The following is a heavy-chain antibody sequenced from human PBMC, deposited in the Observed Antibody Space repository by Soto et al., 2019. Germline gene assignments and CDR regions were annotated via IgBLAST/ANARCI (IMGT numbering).Heavy chain of an antibody. CDR1: GGSISSGGYY. CDR2: IYYSGST. V-gene: IGHV4-31*03. J-gene: IGHJ4*02. D-gene: IGHD4-17*01. Sequence: QVQLQESGPGLVKPSQTLSLTCTVSGGSISSGGYYWSWIRQHPGKGLEWIGYIYYSGSTYYNPSRKSRVTISVDTSKNQFSLKLSSVTAADTAVYYCARDKPLGKGYGDCTGFDYWGQGTLVTVSS. CDR3: ARDKPLGKGYGDCTGFDY.